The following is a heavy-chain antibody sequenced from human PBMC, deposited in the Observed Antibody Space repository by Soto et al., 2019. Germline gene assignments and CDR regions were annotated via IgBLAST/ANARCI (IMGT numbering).Heavy chain of an antibody. D-gene: IGHD3-10*01. J-gene: IGHJ4*02. CDR2: IYYSGST. Sequence: SETLSLTCTVSGGSISSYYWSWIRQPPGKGLEWIGYIYYSGSTNYNPSLKSRVTISVDTSKNQFSLKLSSVTAADTAVYYCAREEATRGFDYWGQGTLVTVSS. CDR1: GGSISSYY. CDR3: AREEATRGFDY. V-gene: IGHV4-59*01.